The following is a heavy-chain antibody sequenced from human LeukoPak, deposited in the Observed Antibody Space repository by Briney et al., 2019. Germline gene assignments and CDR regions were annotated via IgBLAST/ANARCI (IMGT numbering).Heavy chain of an antibody. Sequence: ASVKVSCKASGYTFTGYYMHWVRQAPGQGLEWMGWINPNSGGTNYAQKFQGRVTMTRDTSISTAYMELSRLRSDDTAVYYCARALYYYYDGSGYSHYFDYWGQGTLVTVSS. J-gene: IGHJ4*02. V-gene: IGHV1-2*02. CDR3: ARALYYYYDGSGYSHYFDY. D-gene: IGHD3-22*01. CDR1: GYTFTGYY. CDR2: INPNSGGT.